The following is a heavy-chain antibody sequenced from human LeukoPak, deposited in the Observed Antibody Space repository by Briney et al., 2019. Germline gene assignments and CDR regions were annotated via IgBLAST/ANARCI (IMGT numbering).Heavy chain of an antibody. CDR2: ISSSGSTI. Sequence: PGGSLRLSCAASGFTFSDHYMSWIRQAPGKGLEWVSDISSSGSTIYYADSVKGRFTISRDNAKNSLYLQMNSLRAEDTAVYYCARAGRYCSGGSCFLLGYWGQGTLVTVSS. CDR1: GFTFSDHY. J-gene: IGHJ4*02. D-gene: IGHD2-15*01. CDR3: ARAGRYCSGGSCFLLGY. V-gene: IGHV3-11*04.